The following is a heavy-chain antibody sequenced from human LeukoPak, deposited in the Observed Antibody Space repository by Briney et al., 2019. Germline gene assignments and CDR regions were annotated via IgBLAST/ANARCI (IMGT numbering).Heavy chain of an antibody. CDR1: GFTSSSYW. V-gene: IGHV3-74*01. Sequence: GGSLRLSCAASGFTSSSYWMHWVRQAPGKGLVWVSRINSDGSSTSYADSVKGRFTISRDNAKNTLYLQMNSLRVEDTAVYYCARGGSYSSNAFDIWGQGTMVTASA. CDR2: INSDGSST. J-gene: IGHJ3*02. D-gene: IGHD1-26*01. CDR3: ARGGSYSSNAFDI.